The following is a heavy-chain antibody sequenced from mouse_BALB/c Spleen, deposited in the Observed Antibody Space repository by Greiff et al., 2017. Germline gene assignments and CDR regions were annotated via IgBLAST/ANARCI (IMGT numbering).Heavy chain of an antibody. J-gene: IGHJ1*01. D-gene: IGHD1-1*01. V-gene: IGHV1S41*01. CDR3: ARNYYGSSSGYFDV. Sequence: DLVKPGASVKLSCKASGYTFTSYWINWIKQRPGQGLEWIGRIAPGSGSTYYNEMFKGKATLTVDTSSSTAYIQLSSLSSEDSAVYVCARNYYGSSSGYFDVWGAGTTVTVSS. CDR2: IAPGSGST. CDR1: GYTFTSYW.